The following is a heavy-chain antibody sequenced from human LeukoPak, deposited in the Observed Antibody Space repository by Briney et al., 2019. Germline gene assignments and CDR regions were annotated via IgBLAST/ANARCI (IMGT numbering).Heavy chain of an antibody. CDR2: FDPEDGET. J-gene: IGHJ6*03. CDR3: ARDGVRCSSTSCSPHYYMDV. CDR1: GGTFSSYA. V-gene: IGHV1-69*05. Sequence: SVKVSCKASGGTFSSYAISWVRQAPGQGLEWMGGFDPEDGETIYAQKFQGRVTMTRDTSTSTVYMELSSLRSEDTAVYYCARDGVRCSSTSCSPHYYMDVWGKGTTVTISS. D-gene: IGHD2-2*01.